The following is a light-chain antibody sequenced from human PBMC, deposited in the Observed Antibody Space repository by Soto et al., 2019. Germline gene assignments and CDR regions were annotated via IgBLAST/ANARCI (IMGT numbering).Light chain of an antibody. CDR1: SSDVGHYNY. J-gene: IGLJ2*01. Sequence: QSALTQPASVSGSPGQSITISCTGTSSDVGHYNYVSWYQQHPGKAPKLMIYEVSNRPSGVSNRFSGSKSGNTASLTISGLQAEDEADYYCSSYTSSSPHVLFGGGTKLTVL. CDR2: EVS. CDR3: SSYTSSSPHVL. V-gene: IGLV2-14*01.